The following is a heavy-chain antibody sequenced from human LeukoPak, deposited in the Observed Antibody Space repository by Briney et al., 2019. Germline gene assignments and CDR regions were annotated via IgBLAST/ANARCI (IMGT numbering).Heavy chain of an antibody. CDR3: AREYGDDNWFDP. CDR2: IYYSGST. Sequence: SETLSLTCTVSGGSISSGDYYWSWIRQPPGKGLEWIGYIYYSGSTYYNPSLKSRVTISVDTSKNQFSLKLSSVTAADTAVYYCAREYGDDNWFDPWGQGTLVTVSS. J-gene: IGHJ5*02. CDR1: GGSISSGDYY. V-gene: IGHV4-30-4*01. D-gene: IGHD4-17*01.